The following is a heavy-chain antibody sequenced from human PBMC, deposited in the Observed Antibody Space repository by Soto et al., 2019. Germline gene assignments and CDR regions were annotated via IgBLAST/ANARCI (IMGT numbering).Heavy chain of an antibody. J-gene: IGHJ6*02. CDR3: AKDTSPTYYYDSSGPVMDV. Sequence: PGGSLRLSCAASGVTFSSYGMHWVRQAPGKGLEWVAVISYDGSNKYYADSVKGRFTISRDNSKNTLYLQMNSLRAEDTAVYYCAKDTSPTYYYDSSGPVMDVWGQGTTVTVSS. V-gene: IGHV3-30*18. D-gene: IGHD3-22*01. CDR2: ISYDGSNK. CDR1: GVTFSSYG.